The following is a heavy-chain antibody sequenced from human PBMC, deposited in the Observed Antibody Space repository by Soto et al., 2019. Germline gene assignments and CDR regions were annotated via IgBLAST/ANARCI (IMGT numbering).Heavy chain of an antibody. CDR2: IYSSGST. D-gene: IGHD6-6*01. V-gene: IGHV4-39*01. J-gene: IGHJ4*02. CDR1: GGSISTSSHY. CDR3: AGGIAARPLGY. Sequence: PSETLSLTCTVSGGSISTSSHYWGWIRQPPGKGLEWIGNIYSSGSTYYNPSLKSRVTISVDTSKNQFSLKLSSVTAADTAVFYCAGGIAARPLGYWGRGTLVTVSS.